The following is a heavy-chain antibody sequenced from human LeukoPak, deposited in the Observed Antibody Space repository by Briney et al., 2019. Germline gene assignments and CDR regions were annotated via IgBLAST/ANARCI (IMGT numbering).Heavy chain of an antibody. Sequence: GASVKVSCKASGYSFNSYYMHWVRQAPGQGLEWLGIVNPSGVTTAYAQDFDGRITVTWDASTKTVYMELSSLRSQDTAMYSCAACVGGSDIYFDHWGQGTLITVSS. CDR2: VNPSGVTT. V-gene: IGHV1-46*02. CDR1: GYSFNSYY. D-gene: IGHD3-16*01. J-gene: IGHJ4*02. CDR3: AACVGGSDIYFDH.